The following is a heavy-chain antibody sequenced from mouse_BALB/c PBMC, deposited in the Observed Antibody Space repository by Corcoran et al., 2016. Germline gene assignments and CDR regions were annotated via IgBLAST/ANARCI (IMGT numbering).Heavy chain of an antibody. J-gene: IGHJ3*01. CDR3: ARSQLGYRGWLAY. CDR1: GFSLSTSDMG. CDR2: IYWNDDK. Sequence: QVTLKESGPGILQPSQTLSLTCSFSGFSLSTSDMGVSWIRQPSGKNLEWLAHIYWNDDKRYNPSLKSRLTISKDTSRNQAFLKITSVDTADTATYYCARSQLGYRGWLAYLGQGTLFTVSA. V-gene: IGHV8-12*01. D-gene: IGHD4-1*02.